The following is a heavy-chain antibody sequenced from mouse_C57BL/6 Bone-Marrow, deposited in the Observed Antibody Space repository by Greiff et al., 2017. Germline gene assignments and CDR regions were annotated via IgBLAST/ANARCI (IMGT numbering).Heavy chain of an antibody. CDR2: IDPSDSYT. CDR3: ARWFPAMDY. D-gene: IGHD2-2*01. J-gene: IGHJ4*01. Sequence: QVQLQQPGAELVRPGTSVKLSCKASGYTFTSYWMHWVKQRPGQGLAWIGVIDPSDSYTNYNQKFKGKATLTVDTSSSTAYMQLSSLTSEDSAVYYCARWFPAMDYWGQGTSVTVSS. V-gene: IGHV1-59*01. CDR1: GYTFTSYW.